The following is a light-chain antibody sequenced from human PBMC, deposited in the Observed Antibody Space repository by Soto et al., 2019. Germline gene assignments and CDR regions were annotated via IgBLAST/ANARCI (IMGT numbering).Light chain of an antibody. Sequence: EIVLTQSPGTLSLSPGERATLSCRASQSVSSSYLAWYQQKPGQAHRLLIYGASSRATGIPDRFSGSGSGTDFNLTISRLEPEDFAVYYCQQYGSSPTYTFGQGTKLEIK. V-gene: IGKV3-20*01. J-gene: IGKJ2*01. CDR3: QQYGSSPTYT. CDR1: QSVSSSY. CDR2: GAS.